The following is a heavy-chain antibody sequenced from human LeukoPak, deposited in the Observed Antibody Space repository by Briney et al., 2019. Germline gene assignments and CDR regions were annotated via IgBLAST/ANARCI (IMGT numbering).Heavy chain of an antibody. CDR3: ARGSYFRWFDP. J-gene: IGHJ5*02. CDR2: MNPNSGNT. V-gene: IGHV1-8*03. Sequence: GASVKVSCKASGYTFTSYDINWVRQATGQGLEWMGWMNPNSGNTGYAQKFQGRVTITRNTSISTAYMELSSLRSEDTAVCYCARGSYFRWFDPWGQGTLVTVSS. CDR1: GYTFTSYD. D-gene: IGHD5-18*01.